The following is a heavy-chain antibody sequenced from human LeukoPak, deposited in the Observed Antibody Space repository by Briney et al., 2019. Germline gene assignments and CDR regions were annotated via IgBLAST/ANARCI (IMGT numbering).Heavy chain of an antibody. J-gene: IGHJ5*02. CDR1: GGSISSYS. V-gene: IGHV4-4*07. Sequence: KPSETLSLTCIVSGGSISSYSWTWIRQPAGKGLEWIGRIYTSGSTNYNPSLKSRVTMSVDTSKNQFSLKLSSVTAADTAVYYCARELLWFGESEYNWFDPWGQGTLVTVSS. CDR3: ARELLWFGESEYNWFDP. D-gene: IGHD3-10*01. CDR2: IYTSGST.